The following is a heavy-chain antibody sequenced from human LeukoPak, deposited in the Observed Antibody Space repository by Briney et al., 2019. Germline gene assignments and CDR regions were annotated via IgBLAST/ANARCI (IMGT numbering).Heavy chain of an antibody. J-gene: IGHJ4*02. CDR1: GYSISSGYY. V-gene: IGHV4-38-2*02. CDR2: IYHSGST. CDR3: ARDVLAATGSFGY. D-gene: IGHD6-13*01. Sequence: PSETLSLTCTVSGYSISSGYYWGWIRQPPGKGLEWIGSIYHSGSTFDNPSLKSRVTMSVDTSKNQFSLKLSSVTAADTAVYYCARDVLAATGSFGYWGQGTQVTVSS.